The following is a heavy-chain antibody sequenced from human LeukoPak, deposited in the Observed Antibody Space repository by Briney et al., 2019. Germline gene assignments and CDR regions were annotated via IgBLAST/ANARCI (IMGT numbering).Heavy chain of an antibody. CDR1: GFTFSSYA. V-gene: IGHV3-30-3*01. J-gene: IGHJ4*02. CDR2: ISYDGSNK. CDR3: ARVTYYYDSGSYGTTD. Sequence: PGGSLRLSCAASGFTFSSYAMHWVRQAPGKGLEWVAVISYDGSNKYYADSVKGRFTISRDNSKNTLYLQMSSLRAEDTAVYYCARVTYYYDSGSYGTTDWGQGTLVTVSS. D-gene: IGHD3-10*01.